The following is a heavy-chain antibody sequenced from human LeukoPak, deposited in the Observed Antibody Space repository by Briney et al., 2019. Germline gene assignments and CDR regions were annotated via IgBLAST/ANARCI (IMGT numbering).Heavy chain of an antibody. V-gene: IGHV1-3*01. CDR1: GHTFTSYA. Sequence: ASVKVSCKASGHTFTSYAMHWVRQAPGQRLEWMGWINAGSGNTKYSQKFQGRVTITRDTSASTAYMELSSLRSEDTAVYYCARGGLVVAATIDYWGQGTLVTVSS. CDR3: ARGGLVVAATIDY. D-gene: IGHD2-15*01. J-gene: IGHJ4*02. CDR2: INAGSGNT.